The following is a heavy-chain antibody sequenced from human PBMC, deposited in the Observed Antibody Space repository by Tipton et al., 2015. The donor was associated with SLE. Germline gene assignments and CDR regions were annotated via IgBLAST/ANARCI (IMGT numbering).Heavy chain of an antibody. CDR3: ASGDSSSWLYFDY. V-gene: IGHV1-69*05. J-gene: IGHJ4*02. CDR2: IIPILGIA. CDR1: GNTFSNNA. Sequence: QLVQSGPEVKKPGSSVKVSCKASGNTFSNNAIDWVRQAPGQGLEWMGGIIPILGIANYAQKFQGRVTITTDESTSTAYMELSSLRSDDTAVYYCASGDSSSWLYFDYWGQGTLVTVSS. D-gene: IGHD6-13*01.